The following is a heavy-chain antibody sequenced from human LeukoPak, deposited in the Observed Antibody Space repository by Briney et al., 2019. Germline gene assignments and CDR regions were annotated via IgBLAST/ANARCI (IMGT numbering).Heavy chain of an antibody. CDR3: ARRAIHSNFRYYYYYMDV. D-gene: IGHD2-21*01. Sequence: PSETLSLSCIVSGASISTSTYYWAWVRQPPGKGLEWIGSIYKTGTTNYSPSLKSRVTISVDTSKNQFSLKLSSVTAADTAVYYCARRAIHSNFRYYYYYMDVWGKGTTVTISS. J-gene: IGHJ6*03. CDR2: IYKTGTT. V-gene: IGHV4-39*01. CDR1: GASISTSTYY.